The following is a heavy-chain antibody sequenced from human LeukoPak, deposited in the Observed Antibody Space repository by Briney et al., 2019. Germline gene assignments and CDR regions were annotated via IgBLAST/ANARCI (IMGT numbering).Heavy chain of an antibody. D-gene: IGHD4-17*01. J-gene: IGHJ4*02. V-gene: IGHV4-39*01. CDR1: GGSITSNSYY. CDR2: INYRGTT. CDR3: ARPGYGDYPTGYIDY. Sequence: PSETLSLTCTVSGGSITSNSYYWGWIRQPPGKGLEWIGSINYRGTTYYRPSLKSRVTVSRDTSKNQFSLKLSSVTAADTAVYYCARPGYGDYPTGYIDYWGQGTLVTVSS.